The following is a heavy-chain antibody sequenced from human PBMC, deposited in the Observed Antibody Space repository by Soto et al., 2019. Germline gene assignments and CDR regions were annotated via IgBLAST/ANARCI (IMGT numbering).Heavy chain of an antibody. CDR2: VNGGGDIT. CDR1: EFTFSSYS. CDR3: ARGHFGVTMDV. Sequence: GGSLRLSCAASEFTFSSYSMIGVRQAPGKGLEWVSGVNGGGDITYYAESVKGRFTISRDNSKNTLYLQMNSLRAEDTAVFYCARGHFGVTMDVWGQGTTVTVSS. D-gene: IGHD3-3*01. V-gene: IGHV3-23*01. J-gene: IGHJ6*02.